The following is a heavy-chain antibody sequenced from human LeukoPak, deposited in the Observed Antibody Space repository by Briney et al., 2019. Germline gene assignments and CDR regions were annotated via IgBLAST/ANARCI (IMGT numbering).Heavy chain of an antibody. CDR2: ISSSGSTI. V-gene: IGHV3-48*03. CDR1: GFTFSSYE. CDR3: ARGRTRRTNWFDP. Sequence: GGSLRLSCAASGFTFSSYEMNWVRQAPGKGLEWVSYISSSGSTIYYADSVKGRFTISRDNSKNTLYLQMNSLRAEDTAVYYCARGRTRRTNWFDPWGQGTLVTVSS. D-gene: IGHD2-2*01. J-gene: IGHJ5*02.